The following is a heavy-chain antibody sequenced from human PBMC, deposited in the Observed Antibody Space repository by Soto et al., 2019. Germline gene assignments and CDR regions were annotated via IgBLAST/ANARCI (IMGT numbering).Heavy chain of an antibody. Sequence: QVQLVQSGAEVKKPGSSVKVSCKASGGTFSSYAISWVRQAPGQGLEWMGGIIPIFGTANYAQKFQGRVTITADESTSTDYMELRRLRSEDTAVYYCARRPPLLSKTGIAVAKYYYGMDVWGQGTTVTVSS. CDR1: GGTFSSYA. CDR3: ARRPPLLSKTGIAVAKYYYGMDV. D-gene: IGHD6-19*01. CDR2: IIPIFGTA. J-gene: IGHJ6*02. V-gene: IGHV1-69*01.